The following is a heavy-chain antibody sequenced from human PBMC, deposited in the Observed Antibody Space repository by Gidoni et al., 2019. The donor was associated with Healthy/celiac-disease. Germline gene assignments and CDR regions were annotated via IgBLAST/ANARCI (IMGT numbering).Heavy chain of an antibody. CDR2: ISGSGGST. V-gene: IGHV3-23*01. J-gene: IGHJ4*02. Sequence: EVQLLESGGGLVQPGGSLRLSCAASGFTFSSYAMRWVRQAPGKGLEWVSAISGSGGSTYYADSVKGRFTISRDNSKNTLYLQMNSLRAEDTAVYYCAKGEYSSSAIYSGYWGQGTLVTVSS. D-gene: IGHD6-6*01. CDR1: GFTFSSYA. CDR3: AKGEYSSSAIYSGY.